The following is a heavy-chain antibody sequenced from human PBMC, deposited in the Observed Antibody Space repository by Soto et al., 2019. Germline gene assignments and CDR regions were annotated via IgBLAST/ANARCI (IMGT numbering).Heavy chain of an antibody. CDR2: IYYSGST. CDR1: GGSISSYY. V-gene: IGHV4-59*08. Sequence: QVQLQESGPGLVKPSETLSLTCTVSGGSISSYYWSWIRQPPGKGLEWIGYIYYSGSTNYNPSLNSPVTISVDTSKSHFSLKLSSVTAADTAVYYCAGRYGSCFYYWSQGTLVTVSS. D-gene: IGHD5-18*01. J-gene: IGHJ4*02. CDR3: AGRYGSCFYY.